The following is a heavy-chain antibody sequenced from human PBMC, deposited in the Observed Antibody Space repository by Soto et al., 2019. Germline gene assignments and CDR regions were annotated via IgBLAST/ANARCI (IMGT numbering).Heavy chain of an antibody. CDR1: GGTFSSYA. CDR2: IIPIFGTA. D-gene: IGHD3-22*01. Sequence: QVQLVQSGAEVQKPGSSVKVSCKASGGTFSSYAISWVRQAPGQGLEWMGGIIPIFGTANYAQKFQGRVTITADESTSTAYMELSSLRSEDTAVYYCAEPTLTMIDNPYGMDVWGQGTTVTVSS. V-gene: IGHV1-69*01. J-gene: IGHJ6*02. CDR3: AEPTLTMIDNPYGMDV.